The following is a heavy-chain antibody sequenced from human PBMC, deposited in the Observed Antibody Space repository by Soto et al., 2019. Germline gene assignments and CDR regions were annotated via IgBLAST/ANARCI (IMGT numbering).Heavy chain of an antibody. V-gene: IGHV4-4*02. CDR1: GGSISSSNW. Sequence: SETLSLTCAVSGGSISSSNWWSWVRQPPGKGLEWIGEIYHSGSTNYNPSLKSRVTISVDKSKNQFSLKLSSVTAADTAVYYCARDQGIAAAGSFDYGMDVWGQGTTATVSS. CDR3: ARDQGIAAAGSFDYGMDV. CDR2: IYHSGST. D-gene: IGHD6-13*01. J-gene: IGHJ6*02.